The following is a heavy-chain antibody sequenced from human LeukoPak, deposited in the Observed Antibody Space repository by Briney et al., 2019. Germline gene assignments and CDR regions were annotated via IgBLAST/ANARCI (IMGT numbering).Heavy chain of an antibody. CDR1: GGSISSSSYY. D-gene: IGHD3-22*01. V-gene: IGHV4-39*01. CDR3: ARREYYDSSGYR. Sequence: PSETLSLTCTVSGGSISSSSYYWGWIRQPPGKGLEWIGSIYNSGSTYYNPSLKSRVTISVETSKNQFSLKLSSVTAADTAVYFCARREYYDSSGYRWGQGTLVTVSS. J-gene: IGHJ4*02. CDR2: IYNSGST.